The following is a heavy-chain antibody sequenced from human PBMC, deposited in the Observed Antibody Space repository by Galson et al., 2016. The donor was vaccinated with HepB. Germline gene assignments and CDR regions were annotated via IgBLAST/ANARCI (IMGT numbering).Heavy chain of an antibody. J-gene: IGHJ4*02. CDR3: ARGGRKGLWGYYFDY. D-gene: IGHD5-18*01. Sequence: TLSLTCTVSGGSISSGGYYWSWIRQHPGKGLEWIGYIYHLGNTYFNPSLKSRVIMSVDASKNQFPLKLSSVTAADTAVYYCARGGRKGLWGYYFDYWGQGTLVPVSS. CDR2: IYHLGNT. V-gene: IGHV4-31*03. CDR1: GGSISSGGYY.